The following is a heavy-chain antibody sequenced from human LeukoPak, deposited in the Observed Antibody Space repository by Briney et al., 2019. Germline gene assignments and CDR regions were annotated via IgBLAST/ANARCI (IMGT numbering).Heavy chain of an antibody. CDR1: GGSFSGYY. J-gene: IGHJ3*02. CDR3: AANYDILTGYYRAGGAFDI. D-gene: IGHD3-9*01. CDR2: INHSGST. V-gene: IGHV4-34*01. Sequence: SQTLSLTCALYGGSFSGYYWSWIRQPPGKGLERIGEINHSGSTNYHPSLKSRVTIAVDTSKNQFSLKLRSVTAADTAVYYCAANYDILTGYYRAGGAFDIWGQGTMVTVSS.